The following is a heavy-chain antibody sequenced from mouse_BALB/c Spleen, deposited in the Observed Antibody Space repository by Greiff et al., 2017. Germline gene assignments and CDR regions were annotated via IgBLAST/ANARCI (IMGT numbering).Heavy chain of an antibody. V-gene: IGHV1-9*01. CDR1: GYTFSSYW. D-gene: IGHD1-1*01. CDR2: ILPGSGST. CDR3: ARGDYYGSSSPAWFAY. J-gene: IGHJ3*01. Sequence: QVQLQQSGAELMKPGASVKISCKATGYTFSSYWIEWVKQRPGHGLEWIGEILPGSGSTNYNEKFKGKATFTADTSSNTAYMQLSSLTSEDSAVYYCARGDYYGSSSPAWFAYWGQGTLVTVSA.